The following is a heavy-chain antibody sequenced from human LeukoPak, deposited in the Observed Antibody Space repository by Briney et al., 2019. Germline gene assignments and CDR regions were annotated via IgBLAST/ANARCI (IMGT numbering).Heavy chain of an antibody. CDR3: TTDSEYYYGSGSPDY. V-gene: IGHV3-15*01. Sequence: GGSLRLSCAASGFSFSNAWMSWVRQAPGKGLEWVGRIKSKTDGGITDYAAPVKGRFTISRDDSKNTLYLQMNSLKTEDTAVYYCTTDSEYYYGSGSPDYWGQGTLVTVSS. J-gene: IGHJ4*02. CDR1: GFSFSNAW. D-gene: IGHD3-10*01. CDR2: IKSKTDGGIT.